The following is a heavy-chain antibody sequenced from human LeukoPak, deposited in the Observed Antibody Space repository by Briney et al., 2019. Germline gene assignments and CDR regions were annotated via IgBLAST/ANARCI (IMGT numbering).Heavy chain of an antibody. CDR3: ARDRQQLVLDY. CDR1: GFTFSSYG. D-gene: IGHD6-13*01. Sequence: PGRSLRLSCAASGFTFSSYGMHWVRQAPGKGLEWVAVIWYDGSNKYYADSVKGRFTISRDNSKNTLYLQMNSLRAEDTAVYYCARDRQQLVLDYWGQGTLVTVSP. J-gene: IGHJ4*02. CDR2: IWYDGSNK. V-gene: IGHV3-33*01.